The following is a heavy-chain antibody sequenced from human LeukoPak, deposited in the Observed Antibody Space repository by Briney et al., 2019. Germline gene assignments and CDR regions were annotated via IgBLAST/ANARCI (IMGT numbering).Heavy chain of an antibody. CDR2: IWSHGNTK. CDR1: GFFFSTYG. CDR3: ARDDDYDDHNTFDM. V-gene: IGHV3-33*01. Sequence: GGSLRLSCAASGFFFSTYGMHWVRQAPGKGLEWVAVIWSHGNTKKYADSVTGRFTISRDNSKNTLYLEMNTLRAEDTAVYYCARDDDYDDHNTFDMWGHGTMVTVSS. J-gene: IGHJ3*02. D-gene: IGHD4-17*01.